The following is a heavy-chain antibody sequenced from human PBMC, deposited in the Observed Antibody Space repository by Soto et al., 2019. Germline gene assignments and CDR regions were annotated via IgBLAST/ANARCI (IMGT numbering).Heavy chain of an antibody. J-gene: IGHJ2*01. CDR2: IIPFFGTA. CDR3: VRGVEAMTKTTAVWYFDL. V-gene: IGHV1-69*01. D-gene: IGHD4-17*01. CDR1: AGTFSTSA. Sequence: QVQLVQSGAEVEKPGSAVRVSCTSSAGTFSTSAIGWVRQAPGQGLEWTGGIIPFFGTANYAQKFQDRVTITADESTSTAYIDMRSLTSEDTAIYYCVRGVEAMTKTTAVWYFDLWGPGTLVTVSS.